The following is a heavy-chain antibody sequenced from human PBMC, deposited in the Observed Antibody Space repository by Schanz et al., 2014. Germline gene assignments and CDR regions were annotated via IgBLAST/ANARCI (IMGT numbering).Heavy chain of an antibody. CDR3: ARESSNDIVLVPGAVFDH. CDR1: GFTFGDYA. V-gene: IGHV3-23*01. J-gene: IGHJ4*02. Sequence: EVQLLESGGGLVQPGGSLRLSCAASGFTFGDYAMTWVRQAPGKGLEWVSAINTGVNTYYADSVRGRFTMSRDNSKNTVYLQMNSLRPGDTAVYYCARESSNDIVLVPGAVFDHWGQGILVTFSA. CDR2: INTGVNT. D-gene: IGHD2-2*01.